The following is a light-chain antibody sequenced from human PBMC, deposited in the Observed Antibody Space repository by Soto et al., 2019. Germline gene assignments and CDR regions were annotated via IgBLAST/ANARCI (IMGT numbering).Light chain of an antibody. Sequence: QSALTQPASVSGSPGQSITISCTGTSSDVGGYNYVSWYQQHPGKAPQLLIYDVSNRPSGVSNRFSGSKSVNTASLTISGLQAEDEAVYYCSSYTSSSTPLYVFGTGTKSPS. CDR3: SSYTSSSTPLYV. V-gene: IGLV2-14*01. CDR2: DVS. CDR1: SSDVGGYNY. J-gene: IGLJ1*01.